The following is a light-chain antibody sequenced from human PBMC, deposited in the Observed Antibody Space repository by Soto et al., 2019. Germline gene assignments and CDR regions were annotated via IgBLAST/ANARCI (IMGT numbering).Light chain of an antibody. Sequence: QSALTQPASVSGSPGQSITISCTGTSNNVGSYNLVSWYQQHPGKAPKLMISEGGERPSGVSHRFSGSKSGNTASLTISGXQXXDEADYYCCSFAGGSSYVFGTGTKVTVL. CDR3: CSFAGGSSYV. J-gene: IGLJ1*01. CDR1: SNNVGSYNL. CDR2: EGG. V-gene: IGLV2-23*01.